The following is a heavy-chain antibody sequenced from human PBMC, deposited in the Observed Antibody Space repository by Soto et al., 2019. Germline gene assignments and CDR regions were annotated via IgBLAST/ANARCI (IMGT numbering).Heavy chain of an antibody. CDR3: ARVWGALAPIAGWFGP. CDR1: NGSITSGNW. V-gene: IGHV4-4*02. Sequence: QVQLQESGPGLVKPSGTLSLTCAVSNGSITSGNWWSWVRQPPGQGLEWIGDIYQTGSTNYNPSLRSRLIISVVKAKNNFSLSLSSVTAADTAVYFCARVWGALAPIAGWFGPWGRGILVTVSS. CDR2: IYQTGST. J-gene: IGHJ5*02. D-gene: IGHD3-16*01.